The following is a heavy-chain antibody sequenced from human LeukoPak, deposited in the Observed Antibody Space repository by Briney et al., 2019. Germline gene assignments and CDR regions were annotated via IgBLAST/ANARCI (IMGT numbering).Heavy chain of an antibody. Sequence: ASVKVSCKASGYTFTRYAMHWVRQAPGQRLEWMGWINAGNGNTKYSQKFQGRVTITRDTSASTAYMELSSLRSEDTAVYYCAREYYDSSGYYLYYFDYWGQGTLVTVSS. CDR3: AREYYDSSGYYLYYFDY. J-gene: IGHJ4*02. CDR1: GYTFTRYA. D-gene: IGHD3-22*01. V-gene: IGHV1-3*01. CDR2: INAGNGNT.